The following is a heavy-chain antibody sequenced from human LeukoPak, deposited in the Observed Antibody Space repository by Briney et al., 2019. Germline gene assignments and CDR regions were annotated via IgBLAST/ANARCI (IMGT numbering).Heavy chain of an antibody. CDR3: ARGGIAAANFDY. V-gene: IGHV4-59*01. CDR1: GGSISSNY. D-gene: IGHD6-13*01. CDR2: IYYSGST. J-gene: IGHJ4*02. Sequence: SGTLSLTCTVSGGSISSNYWSWIRQPPGKGLEWIGYIYYSGSTNYNPSLKSRVTISVDTSKNQFSLKLSSVTAAVTAVYYCARGGIAAANFDYWGQGTLVTVSS.